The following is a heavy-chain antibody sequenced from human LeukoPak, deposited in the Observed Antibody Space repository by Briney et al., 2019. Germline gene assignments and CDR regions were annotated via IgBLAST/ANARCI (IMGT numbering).Heavy chain of an antibody. CDR2: ICSNDNNT. J-gene: IGHJ4*02. Sequence: GGSLRLSCAASGFTFSSYDMNWVRQAPGKGLEWVSAICSNDNNTYYANSVKGRFTISRDNSKNTLSLQLNSLRAEDTAVYYCAKGTSSSCYSAPNYWGQGTLVTVSS. CDR3: AKGTSSSCYSAPNY. V-gene: IGHV3-23*01. CDR1: GFTFSSYD. D-gene: IGHD2-15*01.